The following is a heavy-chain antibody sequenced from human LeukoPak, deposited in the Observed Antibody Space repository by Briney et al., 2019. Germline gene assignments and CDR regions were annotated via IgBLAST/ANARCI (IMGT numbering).Heavy chain of an antibody. Sequence: SQTLSLTCTVSGGSMSRGSYYWNWIRQPAGKGLEWIGRIYTSGSTNYNPSLNTRVTISLYASKKQCSLKLTSVPAAHSAVYYCATGNPLDYWGQGTLVTVSS. J-gene: IGHJ4*02. V-gene: IGHV4-61*02. CDR3: ATGNPLDY. CDR1: GGSMSRGSYY. CDR2: IYTSGST. D-gene: IGHD1-14*01.